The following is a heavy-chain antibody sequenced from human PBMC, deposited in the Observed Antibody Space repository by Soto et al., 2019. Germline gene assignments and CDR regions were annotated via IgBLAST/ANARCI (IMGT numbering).Heavy chain of an antibody. V-gene: IGHV3-21*06. CDR2: ISGIRDYI. J-gene: IGHJ4*02. CDR3: AREGVHNYTEYYFDY. D-gene: IGHD3-10*01. Sequence: GGSLRLSCAASGFTFSYYPLHWVRRAPGKGLEWVSSISGIRDYIRYADSVKGRFTISRDNAKTSLYLQMNSLTAEDTAVYYCAREGVHNYTEYYFDYWGQGTLVTVAS. CDR1: GFTFSYYP.